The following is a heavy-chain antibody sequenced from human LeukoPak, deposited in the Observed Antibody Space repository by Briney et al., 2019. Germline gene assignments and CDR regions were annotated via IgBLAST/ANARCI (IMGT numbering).Heavy chain of an antibody. Sequence: GGSLRLSCAASGFTFSSYSMNWVRQAPGKGLEWVSSISSSSSYIYYADSVKGRFTISRDNAKNSLYLQMNSLRAEDTAVYYCARAGGSYYFDYWGQGTLVTVSS. D-gene: IGHD1-26*01. J-gene: IGHJ4*02. V-gene: IGHV3-21*01. CDR2: ISSSSSYI. CDR1: GFTFSSYS. CDR3: ARAGGSYYFDY.